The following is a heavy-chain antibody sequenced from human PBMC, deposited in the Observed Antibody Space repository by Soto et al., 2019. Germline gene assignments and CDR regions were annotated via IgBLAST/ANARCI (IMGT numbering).Heavy chain of an antibody. D-gene: IGHD1-26*01. CDR3: ARVIGGSNDNY. CDR1: GGPFSSYT. J-gene: IGHJ4*02. V-gene: IGHV1-69*02. CDR2: MIPILGIA. Sequence: QVQLVQSGAEVKKPGSSVKVSCKASGGPFSSYTISWVRQATGQGLEWMGRMIPILGIANYGQKLQGRVTIATDKSTSTGHMELSSLRSEDTAVYYCARVIGGSNDNYWGQGTLVTVSS.